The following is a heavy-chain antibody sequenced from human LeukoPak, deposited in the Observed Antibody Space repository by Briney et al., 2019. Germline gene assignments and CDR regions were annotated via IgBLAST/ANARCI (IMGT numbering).Heavy chain of an antibody. CDR2: IIPILGIA. CDR1: GGTFSSYA. J-gene: IGHJ6*02. Sequence: SVKVSCKASGGTFSSYAISWVRQAPGQGLEWMGRIIPILGIANYAQKFQGRVTITADKSTSTAYMELSSLRSEDTAVYYCAKGGQDYCSGGSCYPYYYYGMDVWGQGTTVTVSS. D-gene: IGHD2-15*01. V-gene: IGHV1-69*04. CDR3: AKGGQDYCSGGSCYPYYYYGMDV.